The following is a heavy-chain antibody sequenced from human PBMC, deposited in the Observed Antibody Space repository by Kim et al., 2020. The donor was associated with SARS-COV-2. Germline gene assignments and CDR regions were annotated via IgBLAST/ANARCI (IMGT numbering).Heavy chain of an antibody. CDR2: TNSNSGGS. Sequence: ASVKVSCKTSGYTFTDYFIHWVRQAPGQGLEWMGWTNSNSGGSHYAQKFHGRLTMTRDTSISTVYMELSSQRSDDTAVHYCARDDYTHYQYLDYWGQGTL. J-gene: IGHJ4*02. V-gene: IGHV1-2*02. CDR1: GYTFTDYF. CDR3: ARDDYTHYQYLDY. D-gene: IGHD4-4*01.